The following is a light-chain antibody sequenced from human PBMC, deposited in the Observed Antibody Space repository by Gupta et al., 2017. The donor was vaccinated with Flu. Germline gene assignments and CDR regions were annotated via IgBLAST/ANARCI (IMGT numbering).Light chain of an antibody. J-gene: IGLJ3*02. V-gene: IGLV1-40*01. Sequence: QFVLAQPPSVSGAPGQRVTISCTGSSSNIGGGYDVHWYQQVPGKAPKRLIYGNNNRPSGVADRFSGSNSGTSASPAIAGLQTEDEADYYCQSSDSSLSGSKVFGGGTKLTVL. CDR3: QSSDSSLSGSKV. CDR2: GNN. CDR1: SSNIGGGYD.